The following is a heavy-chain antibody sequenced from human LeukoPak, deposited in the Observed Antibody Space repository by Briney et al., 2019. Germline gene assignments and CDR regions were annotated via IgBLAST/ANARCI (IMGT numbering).Heavy chain of an antibody. CDR2: IYTGGST. D-gene: IGHD2-21*02. CDR1: GFTVSTTY. J-gene: IGHJ4*02. CDR3: ARGAVTAPDY. V-gene: IGHV3-53*01. Sequence: GGSLRLSCAASGFTVSTTYMTWVRQAPGKGLEWVSVIYTGGSTYYADSVKGRFTISRDISKNTLYLQMNSLRAEDTAVYYCARGAVTAPDYWGQGTLVTVSS.